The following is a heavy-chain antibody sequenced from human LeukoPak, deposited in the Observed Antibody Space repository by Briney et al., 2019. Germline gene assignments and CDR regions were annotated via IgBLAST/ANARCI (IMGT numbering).Heavy chain of an antibody. CDR1: GGTFSSYA. CDR3: ASLSRPGSSWIAFDI. J-gene: IGHJ3*02. D-gene: IGHD6-13*01. V-gene: IGHV1-69*05. Sequence: SVKVSCKASGGTFSSYAISWVRQAPGQGLEWMGGIIPIFGTANYAQKFQGRVTITTDESTSTAYMELSSLRSEDTAVYYCASLSRPGSSWIAFDIWGQGTMVTVSS. CDR2: IIPIFGTA.